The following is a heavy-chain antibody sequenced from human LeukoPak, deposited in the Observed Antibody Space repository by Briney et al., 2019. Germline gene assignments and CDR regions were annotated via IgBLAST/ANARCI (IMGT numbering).Heavy chain of an antibody. Sequence: PGGSLRLSXAASGFTFDDYGMSWVRQAPGKGLEWVSGINWNGGRACYADSVRGRFTISRDNAKNSLYLQMNSLRAKDTALYYCARDLASSDVWGKGTTVTVSS. CDR3: ARDLASSDV. CDR2: INWNGGRA. J-gene: IGHJ6*04. D-gene: IGHD3-16*01. CDR1: GFTFDDYG. V-gene: IGHV3-20*04.